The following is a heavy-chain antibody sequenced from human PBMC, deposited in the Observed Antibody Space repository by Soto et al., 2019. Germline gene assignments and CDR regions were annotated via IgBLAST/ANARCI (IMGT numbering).Heavy chain of an antibody. Sequence: EVQLLESGGGLVQPGGSLRLSCAASGFTFSSYAMTWVRQAPGKGLEWVSAISGSGDSTYYTDSVKGRFSISRDNSKNTLYLQRNSLRAEETAVYYCASGRGRYFYYGMDVWGQGTTVTVSS. CDR1: GFTFSSYA. V-gene: IGHV3-23*01. CDR3: ASGRGRYFYYGMDV. D-gene: IGHD1-26*01. CDR2: ISGSGDST. J-gene: IGHJ6*02.